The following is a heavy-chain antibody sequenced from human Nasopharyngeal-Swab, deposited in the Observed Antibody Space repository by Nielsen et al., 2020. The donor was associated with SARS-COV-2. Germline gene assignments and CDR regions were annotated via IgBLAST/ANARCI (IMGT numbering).Heavy chain of an antibody. J-gene: IGHJ6*02. Sequence: SETLSLTCTVSNGSINSYYWSWIRQPPGKGLEWIGEINHSGSTNYNPSLKSRVTISVDTSKNQFSLKLSSVTAADTAVYYCARGGWGIDGYNYYYYYGMDVWGQGTTVTVSS. CDR1: NGSINSYY. V-gene: IGHV4-34*01. D-gene: IGHD5-24*01. CDR2: INHSGST. CDR3: ARGGWGIDGYNYYYYYGMDV.